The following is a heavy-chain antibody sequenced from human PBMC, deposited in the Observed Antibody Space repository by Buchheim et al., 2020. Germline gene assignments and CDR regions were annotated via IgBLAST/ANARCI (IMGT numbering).Heavy chain of an antibody. CDR2: ISYTEST. CDR3: ARDRAGDYDIMTGTYFYGMDV. Sequence: HVQLRESGPGLVKPSETLSLTCTVSSGSVGSRTYHWSWIRQPPGKGLEWIGHISYTESTNYSPSLKSRATISVDMSKNQFSLKLTSMTAADTAVYYCARDRAGDYDIMTGTYFYGMDVWGQGIT. J-gene: IGHJ6*02. D-gene: IGHD3-9*01. V-gene: IGHV4-61*01. CDR1: SGSVGSRTYH.